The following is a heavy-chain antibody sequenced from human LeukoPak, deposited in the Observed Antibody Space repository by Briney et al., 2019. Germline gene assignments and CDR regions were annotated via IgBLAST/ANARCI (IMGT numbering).Heavy chain of an antibody. CDR1: GGTFSSYA. J-gene: IGHJ6*03. CDR3: ARDLRSSSWYLALGGPYDMDV. D-gene: IGHD6-13*01. V-gene: IGHV1-69*05. CDR2: IIPIFGTA. Sequence: SAKVSCKASGGTFSSYAISWVRQAPGQGLEWMGGIIPIFGTANYAQKFQGRVTMTRDMSTSTVYMELSSLRSEDTAVYYCARDLRSSSWYLALGGPYDMDVWGKGTTVTVSS.